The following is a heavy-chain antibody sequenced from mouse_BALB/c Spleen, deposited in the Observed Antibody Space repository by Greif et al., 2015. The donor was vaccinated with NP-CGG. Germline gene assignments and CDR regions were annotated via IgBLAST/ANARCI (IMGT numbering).Heavy chain of an antibody. V-gene: IGHV5-4*02. CDR2: ISDGGSYT. J-gene: IGHJ3*01. D-gene: IGHD2-3*01. CDR1: GFTFSNYY. CDR3: ARDRDDGYYVLFAY. Sequence: EVKLMESGGGLVKPGGSLKLSCAASGFTFSNYYMYWVRQTPEKRLEWVATISDGGSYTYYTDSVKGRFTISRDNAKNNLYLQMSSLKSEDTAMYYCARDRDDGYYVLFAYWGQGTLVTVSA.